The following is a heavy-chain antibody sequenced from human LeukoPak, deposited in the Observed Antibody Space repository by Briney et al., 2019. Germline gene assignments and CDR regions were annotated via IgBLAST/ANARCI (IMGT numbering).Heavy chain of an antibody. CDR2: ISNSGSSI. Sequence: PGGSLRLSCAVSGFTFSDSHMTWIRQAPGKGLEWVSYISNSGSSISYADSVKGRFTTSRDNAKGSLYLQMNSLRAEDTAVYYCGRGHWGLDYWGQGALVTVSS. CDR1: GFTFSDSH. CDR3: GRGHWGLDY. J-gene: IGHJ4*02. V-gene: IGHV3-11*04. D-gene: IGHD7-27*01.